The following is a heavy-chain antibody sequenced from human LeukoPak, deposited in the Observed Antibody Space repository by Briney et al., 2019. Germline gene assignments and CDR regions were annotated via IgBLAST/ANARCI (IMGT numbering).Heavy chain of an antibody. CDR1: GGSISSYY. D-gene: IGHD3-10*01. Sequence: SETLSLTCTVSGGSISSYYWSWIRQPPGKGLEWIGYIYYSGSTNYNPSLKSRVTISVDTSKNQFSLKLSSVTAADTAVYYCAGGGEPGIKLNWFDPWGQGTLVTVSS. CDR2: IYYSGST. V-gene: IGHV4-59*01. J-gene: IGHJ5*02. CDR3: AGGGEPGIKLNWFDP.